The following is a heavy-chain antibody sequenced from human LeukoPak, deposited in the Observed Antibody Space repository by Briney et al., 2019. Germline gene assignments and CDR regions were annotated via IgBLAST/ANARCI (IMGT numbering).Heavy chain of an antibody. CDR2: INHRGGT. J-gene: IGHJ4*02. V-gene: IGHV4-4*02. CDR1: GGSISSSNW. D-gene: IGHD4/OR15-4a*01. CDR3: ARHWYGALSFDY. Sequence: PSGTLSLTCAVSGGSISSSNWWSWVRQPPGKGLGLEWIGEINHRGGTNYNPSLKSRVTISVDTSKNQFSLKLSSVTAADTAVYYCARHWYGALSFDYWGQGTLVTVSS.